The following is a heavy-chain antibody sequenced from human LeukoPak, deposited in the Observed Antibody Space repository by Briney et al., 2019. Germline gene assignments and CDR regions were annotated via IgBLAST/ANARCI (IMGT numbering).Heavy chain of an antibody. CDR1: GFSFSYYW. CDR2: IKQDGSEK. D-gene: IGHD3-3*01. V-gene: IGHV3-7*01. J-gene: IGHJ5*02. CDR3: ARDAEVGTLFGVLSRYNWFDP. Sequence: GGSLRLSCAASGFSFSYYWMSWVRQAPGKGLEWVANIKQDGSEKYYVDSVKGRFTISRDNAKKSLYLQMNSLRAEDTAVYYCARDAEVGTLFGVLSRYNWFDPWGQGALVTVSS.